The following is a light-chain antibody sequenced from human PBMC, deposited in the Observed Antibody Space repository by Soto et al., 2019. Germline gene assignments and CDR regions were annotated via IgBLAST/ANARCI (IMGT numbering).Light chain of an antibody. J-gene: IGKJ1*01. CDR2: AAS. Sequence: DIHLTQSPSSLSASVGDSVTITCRSSQTINKYLNWYQHRPGKAPKLLIYAASSLQTGVPTRFSGAGAGTFCTLTISNLHLEDVASYYCQQSYGSPGAFGRGTKVEI. CDR1: QTINKY. CDR3: QQSYGSPGA. V-gene: IGKV1-39*01.